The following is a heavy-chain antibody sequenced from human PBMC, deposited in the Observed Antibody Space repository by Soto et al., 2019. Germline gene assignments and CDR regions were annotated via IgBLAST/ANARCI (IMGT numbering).Heavy chain of an antibody. Sequence: SETLSLTCTVSGGSISSYYWSWIRQPPGKGLEWIGYIYYSGSTNYNPSLKSRVTISVDTSKNEFSLKVSSVTAADTAVYFCARVRDYGLGTNRHYYGMDVWGQGTTVTVSS. V-gene: IGHV4-59*12. D-gene: IGHD3-10*01. CDR3: ARVRDYGLGTNRHYYGMDV. CDR2: IYYSGST. J-gene: IGHJ6*02. CDR1: GGSISSYY.